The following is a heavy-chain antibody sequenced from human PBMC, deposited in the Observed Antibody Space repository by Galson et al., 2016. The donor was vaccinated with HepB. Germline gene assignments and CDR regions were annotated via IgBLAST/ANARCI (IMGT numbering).Heavy chain of an antibody. CDR1: GASISSGSDS. V-gene: IGHV4-30-2*01. J-gene: IGHJ5*02. CDR2: IYHSGST. Sequence: TLSLTCAVSGASISSGSDSWSWIRQPPGKGLEWLGHIYHSGSTYYNPSLKRRVSMSVDTSLNQISLMLTSVTAADTAVYYCARQGPAARGDWFDPWGQGTLVTVFS. D-gene: IGHD2-2*01. CDR3: ARQGPAARGDWFDP.